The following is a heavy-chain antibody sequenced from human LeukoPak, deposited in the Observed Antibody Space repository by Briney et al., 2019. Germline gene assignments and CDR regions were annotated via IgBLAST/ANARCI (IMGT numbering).Heavy chain of an antibody. V-gene: IGHV1-69*06. CDR3: ARRTAMVTLGYYYYYYMDV. Sequence: SVKVSCKASGGTFSSYAISWVRQAPGQGLEWMGGIIPIFGTANYAQKFQGRVTITADKSTSTAYMELSSLRSEDTAVYYCARRTAMVTLGYYYYYYMDVWGKGTTVTVSS. J-gene: IGHJ6*03. CDR2: IIPIFGTA. D-gene: IGHD5-18*01. CDR1: GGTFSSYA.